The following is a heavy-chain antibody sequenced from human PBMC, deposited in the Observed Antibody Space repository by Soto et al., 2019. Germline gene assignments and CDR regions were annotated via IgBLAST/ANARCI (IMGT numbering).Heavy chain of an antibody. CDR1: GYTFTSNG. D-gene: IGHD2-15*01. J-gene: IGHJ4*02. Sequence: GASVKVSCKASGYTFTSNGISWVRQAPGQGLEWMGWINAGNGNTKYSQKFQGRVTITRDTSASTAYMELSSLRSEDTAVYYCARDLGGWPDYWGQGTLVTVSS. CDR2: INAGNGNT. CDR3: ARDLGGWPDY. V-gene: IGHV1-3*01.